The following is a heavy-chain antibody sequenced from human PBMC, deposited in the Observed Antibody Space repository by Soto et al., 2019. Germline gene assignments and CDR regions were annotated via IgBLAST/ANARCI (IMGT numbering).Heavy chain of an antibody. CDR3: AMVDVYVTPSPQDV. V-gene: IGHV1-18*01. J-gene: IGHJ6*02. CDR2: INTYNGNT. D-gene: IGHD3-16*01. Sequence: QVQLVQSRAEVKNPGASVKVSCKASGYSFTRYGIAWARQAPGQGLEWMGWINTYNGNTNYAQNLQGRVTLTTDTSKSTAYMELTSLRSNATAIYYCAMVDVYVTPSPQDVWGQGTTVIVSS. CDR1: GYSFTRYG.